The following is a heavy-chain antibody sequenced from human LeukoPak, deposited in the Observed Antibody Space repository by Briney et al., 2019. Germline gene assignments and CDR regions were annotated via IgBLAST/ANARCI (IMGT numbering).Heavy chain of an antibody. V-gene: IGHV1-24*01. D-gene: IGHD2-15*01. CDR1: GYTLTELS. Sequence: ASVKVSCKVSGYTLTELSMHWVRQAPGKGLEWMGGFDPEDGETIYAQKFQGRVTMTEDTSTDTAYMELSSLRSEDTAVYYCATVFGRSGGSCYSSTHNWFDPWGQGTLVTVSS. CDR2: FDPEDGET. CDR3: ATVFGRSGGSCYSSTHNWFDP. J-gene: IGHJ5*02.